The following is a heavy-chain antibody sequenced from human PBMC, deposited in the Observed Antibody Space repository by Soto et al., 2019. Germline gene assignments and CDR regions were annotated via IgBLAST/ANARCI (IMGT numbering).Heavy chain of an antibody. CDR3: ARADFGVVPAATYIDH. CDR1: GYTFTSFV. J-gene: IGHJ4*02. CDR2: ISASNGDT. D-gene: IGHD2-15*01. Sequence: QVPLVQSGAEVKKPGASVKVSCKASGYTFTSFVISWVRQAPGKGLEWMGWISASNGDTNSAQMFQGRLTMATDTSANTAYMELRSLRSDDTSVQYCARADFGVVPAATYIDHWGQGTRVSVSS. V-gene: IGHV1-18*01.